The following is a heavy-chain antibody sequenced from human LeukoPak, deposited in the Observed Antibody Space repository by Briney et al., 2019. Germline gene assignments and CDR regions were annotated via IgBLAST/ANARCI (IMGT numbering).Heavy chain of an antibody. CDR2: IHYTGSA. J-gene: IGHJ4*02. Sequence: SETLSLTCTVSGGSISNPDYYWSWIRLLPGKGLEWIGNIHYTGSAYYNPSITSRATMSVDTSKNQFSLRLTSVSAADTAIYYCARDLWRWGQGTLVTVSS. CDR3: ARDLWR. V-gene: IGHV4-30-4*02. CDR1: GGSISNPDYY.